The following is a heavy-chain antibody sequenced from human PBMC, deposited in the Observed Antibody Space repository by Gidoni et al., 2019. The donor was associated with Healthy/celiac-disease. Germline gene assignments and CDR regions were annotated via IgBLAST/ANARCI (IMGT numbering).Heavy chain of an antibody. V-gene: IGHV4-34*01. CDR1: GGSFSGYY. CDR3: ARGGPRAAGLTIFRKTYYDY. Sequence: QVQLQQWGAGLLKPSETLSLTCAVYGGSFSGYYWSGISQPPGQGLEWIVEINHSGSTNSNPSLKRRVTISVDTSKNQFSLKLSSVTAADTAVYYCARGGPRAAGLTIFRKTYYDYWGHGTLVTVSS. D-gene: IGHD3-3*01. J-gene: IGHJ4*01. CDR2: INHSGST.